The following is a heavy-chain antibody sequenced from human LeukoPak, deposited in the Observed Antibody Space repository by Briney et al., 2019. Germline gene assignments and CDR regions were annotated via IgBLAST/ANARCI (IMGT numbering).Heavy chain of an antibody. CDR3: ARDLVGATAY. Sequence: GGSLRLSCAASGFTFSSYSMNWVRQAPGKGLEWVSYISSSSSTIYYADSVKGRFTISRDNAKNSLYLQTNSLRDEDTAVYYCARDLVGATAYWGQGTLVTVSS. CDR1: GFTFSSYS. CDR2: ISSSSSTI. D-gene: IGHD1-26*01. J-gene: IGHJ4*02. V-gene: IGHV3-48*02.